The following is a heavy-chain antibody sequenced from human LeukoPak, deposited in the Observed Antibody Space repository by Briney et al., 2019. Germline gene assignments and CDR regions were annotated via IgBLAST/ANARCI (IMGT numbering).Heavy chain of an antibody. V-gene: IGHV1-46*01. Sequence: ASVKVSCKASGYTFTSYYMHWVRQAPGQGLEWMGLINPSGGSTSYAQKFQGRVTMTRDTSTSTVYMELSSLRSEDTAVYYCARDQLQENLGGDHFDYWGQGTLVTVSS. CDR3: ARDQLQENLGGDHFDY. CDR2: INPSGGST. D-gene: IGHD2-21*02. CDR1: GYTFTSYY. J-gene: IGHJ4*02.